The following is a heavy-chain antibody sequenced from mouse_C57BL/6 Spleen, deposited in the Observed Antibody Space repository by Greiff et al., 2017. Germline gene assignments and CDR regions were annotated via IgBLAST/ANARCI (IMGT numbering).Heavy chain of an antibody. CDR2: IDPEDGET. V-gene: IGHV14-2*01. CDR1: GFNIKDYY. J-gene: IGHJ2*01. Sequence: EVNLVESGAELVKPGASVKLSCTASGFNIKDYYMHWVKQRTEQGLEWIGRIDPEDGETKYAPNFQGKATITADTSSNTAYLQLSSLTSEDTAVYYCASWLRGFDYWGQGTTLTVSS. D-gene: IGHD2-2*01. CDR3: ASWLRGFDY.